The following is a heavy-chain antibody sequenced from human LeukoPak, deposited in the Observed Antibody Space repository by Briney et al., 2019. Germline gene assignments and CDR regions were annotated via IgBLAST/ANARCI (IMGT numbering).Heavy chain of an antibody. V-gene: IGHV4-34*01. Sequence: SETLSLTCTVYGGSFSGYYWSWIRQPPGKGLEWIGSIYYSGSTYYNPSLKSRVTISVDTSKNQFSLKLSSVTAADTAVYYCARGGTRDAFDIWGQGTMVTVSS. CDR2: IYYSGST. CDR3: ARGGTRDAFDI. CDR1: GGSFSGYY. J-gene: IGHJ3*02.